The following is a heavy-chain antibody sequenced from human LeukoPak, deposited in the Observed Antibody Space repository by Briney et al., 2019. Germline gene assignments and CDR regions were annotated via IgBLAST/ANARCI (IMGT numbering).Heavy chain of an antibody. CDR1: GFTFSSYA. CDR2: IPDGSSNT. D-gene: IGHD2-15*01. Sequence: GGSLRLSCAASGFTFSSYAMSWVRQTPGKGLEWVSTIPDGSSNTYYADSVKGRFTISRDNSKITTYLQMNSLRAEDTAVYYCAKEDCSGGSCYSDYWRQGTLVTVSS. J-gene: IGHJ4*02. V-gene: IGHV3-23*01. CDR3: AKEDCSGGSCYSDY.